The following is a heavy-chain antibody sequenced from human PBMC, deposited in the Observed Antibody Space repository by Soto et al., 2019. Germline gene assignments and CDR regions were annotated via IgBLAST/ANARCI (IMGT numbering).Heavy chain of an antibody. D-gene: IGHD3-22*01. V-gene: IGHV4-34*01. CDR3: ASSTQTSDYYDSMGLDY. J-gene: IGHJ4*02. CDR2: INHSGST. CDR1: GGSFSGYY. Sequence: SETLSLTCAVYGGSFSGYYWSWIRQPPGKGLEWIGEINHSGSTNYNPSLKSRVTISVDTSKNQFSLKLSSVTAADTAVYYCASSTQTSDYYDSMGLDYWGQGTLVTVSS.